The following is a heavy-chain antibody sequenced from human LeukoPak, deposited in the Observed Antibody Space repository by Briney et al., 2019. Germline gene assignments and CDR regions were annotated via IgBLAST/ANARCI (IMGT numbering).Heavy chain of an antibody. Sequence: SQTLSLTCTVSGGSISSGDYYWSWIRQPPGKGLEWIGEIYHSGSTNYNPSLKSRVTISVDKSKNQFSLKLSSVTAADTAVYYCARKAVGSNNIAMPGNAFDIWGQGTMVTVSS. V-gene: IGHV4-30-2*01. CDR3: ARKAVGSNNIAMPGNAFDI. CDR1: GGSISSGDYY. D-gene: IGHD2/OR15-2a*01. CDR2: IYHSGST. J-gene: IGHJ3*02.